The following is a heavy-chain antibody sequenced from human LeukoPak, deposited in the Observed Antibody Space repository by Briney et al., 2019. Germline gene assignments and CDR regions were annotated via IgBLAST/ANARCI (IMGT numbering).Heavy chain of an antibody. D-gene: IGHD3-10*01. V-gene: IGHV3-64*01. Sequence: GGSLRLSCAASGFTFSSYFMHWVRQAPGQGLEYVSAISKNGGSTYYANSVKGRFTISRDNSENTLYLQMGSLRAEDMAVYFCARAPHYYGSGLYYFDYWGQGTLVTVSS. CDR1: GFTFSSYF. CDR3: ARAPHYYGSGLYYFDY. J-gene: IGHJ4*02. CDR2: ISKNGGST.